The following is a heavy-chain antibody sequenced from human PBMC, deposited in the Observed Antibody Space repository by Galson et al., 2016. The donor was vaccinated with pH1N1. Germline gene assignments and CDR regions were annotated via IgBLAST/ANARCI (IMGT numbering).Heavy chain of an antibody. CDR1: GYTFTRYY. Sequence: SVKVSCKASGYTFTRYYMHWVRQAPGQGLEWVGIIYPRDGGAVYAQRLQGRVTLTRDTSTSTDYMELTSLRPDDTAVYYCAAPHSPRYDFDFWGQGTMVTVSS. V-gene: IGHV1-46*03. J-gene: IGHJ3*01. CDR3: AAPHSPRYDFDF. CDR2: IYPRDGGA. D-gene: IGHD1-26*01.